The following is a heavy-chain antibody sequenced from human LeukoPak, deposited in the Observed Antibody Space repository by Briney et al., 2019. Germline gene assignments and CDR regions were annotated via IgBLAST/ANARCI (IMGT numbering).Heavy chain of an antibody. CDR1: GYTFTGYY. V-gene: IGHV1-2*04. CDR3: ARGGSSLFYAFDI. Sequence: ASVKVSCKASGYTFTGYYMHWVRQAPGQGLEWMGWINPNSGGTNYAQTFQDWVTLTKDTSVSSAYMELRRLRSDDTAVYYCARGGSSLFYAFDIWGQGTMVTVSS. CDR2: INPNSGGT. D-gene: IGHD3-16*01. J-gene: IGHJ3*02.